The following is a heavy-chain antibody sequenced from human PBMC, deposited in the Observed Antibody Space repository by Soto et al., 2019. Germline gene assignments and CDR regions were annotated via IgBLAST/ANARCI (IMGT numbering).Heavy chain of an antibody. CDR3: ARGTRALITSFFAY. D-gene: IGHD1-20*01. CDR1: GDAISNYY. CDR2: VHDSGST. J-gene: IGHJ4*02. V-gene: IGHV4-59*01. Sequence: SETLSLTCSVSGDAISNYYWSWIRQTPGKGLVWIGCVHDSGSTDYNPSLKGRVTMSLHTSKSQFSLNLSSVTAADSATYYCARGTRALITSFFAYWGQGSPVTVSS.